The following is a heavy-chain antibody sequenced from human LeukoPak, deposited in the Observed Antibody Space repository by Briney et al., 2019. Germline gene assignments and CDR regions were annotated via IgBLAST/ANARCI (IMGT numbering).Heavy chain of an antibody. CDR1: GFTFSSYE. D-gene: IGHD3-9*01. CDR3: ARLLRPWLALHGYDILTGYRPGWFDP. V-gene: IGHV3-48*03. CDR2: ISRSASTM. J-gene: IGHJ5*02. Sequence: AGGSLRLSCAASGFTFSSYEMNWVRQAPGKGLEWVSYISRSASTMYYADSVKGRFTISRDNAKNSLYLQMNSLRAEDTAVYYCARLLRPWLALHGYDILTGYRPGWFDPWGQGTLVTVSS.